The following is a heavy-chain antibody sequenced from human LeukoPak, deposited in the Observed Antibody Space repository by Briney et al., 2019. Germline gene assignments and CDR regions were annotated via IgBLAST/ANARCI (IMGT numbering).Heavy chain of an antibody. CDR3: AKGGDFWSGYYTKPRLDYYYMDV. D-gene: IGHD3-3*01. CDR2: ISGSGGST. J-gene: IGHJ6*03. CDR1: GFTFSSYA. Sequence: PGGSLRLSCAASGFTFSSYAMSWVRQAPGKGLEWVSAISGSGGSTYYADSVKGRFTISRDNSKNTLYLQMNSLRAEDTAVYYCAKGGDFWSGYYTKPRLDYYYMDVWGKGTTVTVSS. V-gene: IGHV3-23*01.